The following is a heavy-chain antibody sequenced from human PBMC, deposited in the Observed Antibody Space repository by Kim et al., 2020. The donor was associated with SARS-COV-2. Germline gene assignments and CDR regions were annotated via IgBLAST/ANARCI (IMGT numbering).Heavy chain of an antibody. D-gene: IGHD1-26*01. CDR3: ARRGIVGATKVGMDV. Sequence: GGSLRLSCAASGFTFSSYGMHWVSQAPGKGLEWVAVIWYDGSNKYYADSVKGRFTISRDNSKNTLYLQMNSLRAEDTAVYYCARRGIVGATKVGMDVWGQGTTATVSS. J-gene: IGHJ6*02. CDR1: GFTFSSYG. CDR2: IWYDGSNK. V-gene: IGHV3-33*01.